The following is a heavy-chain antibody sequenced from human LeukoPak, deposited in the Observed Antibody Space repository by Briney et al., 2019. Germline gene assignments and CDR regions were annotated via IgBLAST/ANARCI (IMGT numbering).Heavy chain of an antibody. D-gene: IGHD5-18*01. Sequence: GGSLRLSCAASGFTFSSYAMHWVRQAPGKGLEWVAVISYDGSNKYYADSVKGRFTISRDNSKNTLYLQMNSLRAEDTAVYYCARGGYSYGLAFDYWGQGTLVTVSS. CDR3: ARGGYSYGLAFDY. J-gene: IGHJ4*02. V-gene: IGHV3-30-3*01. CDR2: ISYDGSNK. CDR1: GFTFSSYA.